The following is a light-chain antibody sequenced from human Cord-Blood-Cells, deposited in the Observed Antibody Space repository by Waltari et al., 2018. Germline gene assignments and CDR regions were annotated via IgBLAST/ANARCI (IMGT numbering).Light chain of an antibody. CDR1: QDISNY. V-gene: IGKV1-33*01. CDR2: DAS. J-gene: IGKJ4*01. Sequence: DIQMTQSPSSLSASVGDRVTITCQASQDISNYLHWYQQKPGKAPKLLIYDASNLETGVPSRFSGSGSGTDFTFTISCLQPGDIATYYCQQYDNLPLTFGGGTKVEIK. CDR3: QQYDNLPLT.